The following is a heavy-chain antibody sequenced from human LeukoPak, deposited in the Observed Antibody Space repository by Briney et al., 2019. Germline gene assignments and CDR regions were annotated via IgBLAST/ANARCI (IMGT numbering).Heavy chain of an antibody. J-gene: IGHJ4*02. Sequence: ASVKVSCKASGGTFSSYAISWVRQAPGQGLEWMGGIIPIFDTTNYAQMFQGRVTITTDESTSTAYMELNSLRAEDTAVYYCAKVMGLNWNYVPILFDYWGQGTLVTVSS. D-gene: IGHD1-7*01. CDR1: GGTFSSYA. CDR3: AKVMGLNWNYVPILFDY. V-gene: IGHV1-69*05. CDR2: IIPIFDTT.